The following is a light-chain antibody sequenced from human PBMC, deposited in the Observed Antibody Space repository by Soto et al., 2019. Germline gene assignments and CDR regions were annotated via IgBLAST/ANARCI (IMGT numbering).Light chain of an antibody. CDR1: QAINNN. J-gene: IGKJ1*01. Sequence: VLTQAPDTLSVSRGERATLSCRASQAINNNVALYQLKDGQVPRLLIYGASTRAADVPARFSGSGSGTDFTHTISSLQPEDFATYFCQKLNAYPPWTFGQGTKVDIK. CDR2: GAS. V-gene: IGKV3-15*01. CDR3: QKLNAYPPWT.